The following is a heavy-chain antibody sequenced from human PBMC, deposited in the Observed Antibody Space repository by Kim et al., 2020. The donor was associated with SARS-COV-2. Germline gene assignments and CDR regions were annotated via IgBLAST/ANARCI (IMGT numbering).Heavy chain of an antibody. Sequence: GGSLRLSCAASGFTFSSYAMSWVRQAPGKGLEWVSVIYSGGSSTYYADSVKGRFTISRDNSKNTLYLQMNSLRAEDTAVYYCAKEGWLRLSGYYGMDVWGQGTTVTVSS. V-gene: IGHV3-23*03. CDR2: IYSGGSST. CDR1: GFTFSSYA. J-gene: IGHJ6*02. CDR3: AKEGWLRLSGYYGMDV. D-gene: IGHD5-12*01.